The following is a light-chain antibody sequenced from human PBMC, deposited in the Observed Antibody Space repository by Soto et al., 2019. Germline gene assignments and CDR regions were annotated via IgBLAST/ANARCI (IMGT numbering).Light chain of an antibody. J-gene: IGKJ1*01. Sequence: EIVMTQSPLSLPVTPGEPSSISCMSSQSLLHSNGYNYLDWYLQKPGQSPQLMISLGSNRASGVPERLSGSGSGTDFTLKLSRVEAEDVGVYHCIQALQAPPTFGQGPKVDIK. V-gene: IGKV2-28*01. CDR1: QSLLHSNGYNY. CDR2: LGS. CDR3: IQALQAPPT.